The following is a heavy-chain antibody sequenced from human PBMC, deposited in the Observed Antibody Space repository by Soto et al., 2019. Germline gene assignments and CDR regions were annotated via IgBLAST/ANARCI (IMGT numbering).Heavy chain of an antibody. V-gene: IGHV3-30*04. J-gene: IGHJ4*02. CDR1: GFTFSDYP. CDR2: ISYDGRVK. Sequence: GGSLRLSCAASGFTFSDYPMHWVRQAPGKGLEWVAVISYDGRVKYYVDSVKGRFTISRDDSKNTLYLQMNSLRVDDTAVYYCARDFIVGAPDYFDYWGQGTLVTVAS. CDR3: ARDFIVGAPDYFDY. D-gene: IGHD1-26*01.